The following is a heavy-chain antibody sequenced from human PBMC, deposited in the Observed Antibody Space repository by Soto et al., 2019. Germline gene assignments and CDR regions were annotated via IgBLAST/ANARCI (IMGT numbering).Heavy chain of an antibody. Sequence: ASVKVSCKTSGYTFSNYGITWVRQAPGQPLEWLGWISLYSDGTNYAQKFQGRVSMNTDTYTTKAYMELRSLRYDDTAVYYCARVVTGAEDWFGPWGQGNLVTVSS. D-gene: IGHD2-2*01. CDR2: ISLYSDGT. CDR1: GYTFSNYG. CDR3: ARVVTGAEDWFGP. V-gene: IGHV1-18*01. J-gene: IGHJ5*02.